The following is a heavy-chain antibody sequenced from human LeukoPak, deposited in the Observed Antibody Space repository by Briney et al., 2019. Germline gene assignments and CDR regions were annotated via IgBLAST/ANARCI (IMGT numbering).Heavy chain of an antibody. CDR2: ISGSGFST. D-gene: IGHD3-22*01. Sequence: PGGSLRLSCAASGFTFSSYAMSWVRQAPGRGLEWLSAISGSGFSTHYADSVKGRFTISRDNSKTTLFLQMNSLRAEDTALYYCAKDIEVAITGHYFDLWGRGTLVAVSS. CDR3: AKDIEVAITGHYFDL. J-gene: IGHJ2*01. V-gene: IGHV3-23*01. CDR1: GFTFSSYA.